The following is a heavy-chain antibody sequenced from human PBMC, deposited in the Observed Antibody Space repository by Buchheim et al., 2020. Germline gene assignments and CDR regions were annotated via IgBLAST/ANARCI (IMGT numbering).Heavy chain of an antibody. Sequence: EVQLVESGGGLVQPGGSLRLSCAASGFTFSSYSMNWVRQAPGKGLAWVSYISSSSSTIYYADSVKGRFTISRANAKNSLYLQMNSLRAEDTAVYYCARSDVDYYYYYMDVWGKGTT. CDR1: GFTFSSYS. J-gene: IGHJ6*03. CDR2: ISSSSSTI. CDR3: ARSDVDYYYYYMDV. V-gene: IGHV3-48*01. D-gene: IGHD2-21*01.